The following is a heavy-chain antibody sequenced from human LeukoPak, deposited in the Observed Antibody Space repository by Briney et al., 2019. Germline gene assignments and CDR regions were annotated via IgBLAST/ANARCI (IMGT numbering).Heavy chain of an antibody. CDR1: GGTFSSYA. Sequence: ASVKVSCKASGGTFSSYAISWVRQAPGQGLEWMGRIIPIFGTANYARKFQGRVTITTDESTSTAYMELSSLRSEDTAVYYCARTSGGVKPWKSLDYWGQGTLVTVSS. D-gene: IGHD1-1*01. CDR3: ARTSGGVKPWKSLDY. V-gene: IGHV1-69*05. J-gene: IGHJ4*02. CDR2: IIPIFGTA.